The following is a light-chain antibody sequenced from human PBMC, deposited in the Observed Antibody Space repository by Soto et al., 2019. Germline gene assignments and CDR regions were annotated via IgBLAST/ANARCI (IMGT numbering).Light chain of an antibody. J-gene: IGKJ2*01. CDR2: GAS. CDR3: HRGHNWPLT. V-gene: IGKV3-15*01. Sequence: EIVMTQSPATLSVSPGESATLSCRASQSISSELAWYQQKPGQPPRLRIYGASTRATGVPASFTGSGSGSDFTRTISGLQSEDFAVYYCHRGHNWPLTFGQGTRLEI. CDR1: QSISSE.